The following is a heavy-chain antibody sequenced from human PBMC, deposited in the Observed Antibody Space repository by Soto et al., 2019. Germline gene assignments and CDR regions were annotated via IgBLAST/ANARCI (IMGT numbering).Heavy chain of an antibody. J-gene: IGHJ6*03. CDR1: GGSICSGGYY. V-gene: IGHV4-31*03. CDR2: IYYSGST. CDR3: ARDLRDYYGSGSYFLTVMDA. D-gene: IGHD3-10*01. Sequence: QVQLQESGPGLVKPSQTLSLTCTVSGGSICSGGYYWSWIRQHPGKGLEWIGYIYYSGSTYYNPSLKSRVTISVDTSKNQFSLKLSSVTAADTAVYYCARDLRDYYGSGSYFLTVMDAWGKGTTVTVSS.